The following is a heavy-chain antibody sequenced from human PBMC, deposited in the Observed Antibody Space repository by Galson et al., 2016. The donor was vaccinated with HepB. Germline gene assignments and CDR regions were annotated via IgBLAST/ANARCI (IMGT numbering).Heavy chain of an antibody. J-gene: IGHJ4*02. CDR1: GCTLTSFH. V-gene: IGHV1-18*01. Sequence: SVKVSCKASGCTLTSFHITWVRLAPGQGLEWMGWISGYSGDTNYPQKLQDRVTMTTDTSTCTAYMELRSLTSDDTAVYYCAIDGHCSDVICLDHWGQGTLVTVSS. CDR2: ISGYSGDT. D-gene: IGHD2-15*01. CDR3: AIDGHCSDVICLDH.